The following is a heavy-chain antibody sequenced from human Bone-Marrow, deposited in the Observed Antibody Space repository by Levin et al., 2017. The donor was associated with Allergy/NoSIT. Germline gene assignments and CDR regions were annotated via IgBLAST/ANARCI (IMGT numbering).Heavy chain of an antibody. CDR3: ARVRWYTGYEDFDY. V-gene: IGHV1-2*02. CDR1: GYTFTGFY. Sequence: ASVKVSCKTSGYTFTGFYIHWVRQAPGQGLEWMGWMNPSNGDTNYAQNFQGRVTMTRDTSISTAYMDLTRLGSDDTAVYYCARVRWYTGYEDFDYWGQGTLVTVSS. CDR2: MNPSNGDT. D-gene: IGHD5-12*01. J-gene: IGHJ4*02.